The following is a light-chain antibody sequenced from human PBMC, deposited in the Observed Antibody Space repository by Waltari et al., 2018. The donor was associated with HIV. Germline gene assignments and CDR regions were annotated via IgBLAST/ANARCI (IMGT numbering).Light chain of an antibody. CDR2: LGS. V-gene: IGKV2-28*01. J-gene: IGKJ4*01. CDR1: QSLLHSNGYTY. Sequence: DIVMTQSPLSLPVTPGEQASISCRSSQSLLHSNGYTYLDWYLQKPGQSPQLLIYLGSNRASGVPDRFSGSGSGTDFTLKISRVEAEDVGVYYCMQALQTPLTFGGGTKVEIK. CDR3: MQALQTPLT.